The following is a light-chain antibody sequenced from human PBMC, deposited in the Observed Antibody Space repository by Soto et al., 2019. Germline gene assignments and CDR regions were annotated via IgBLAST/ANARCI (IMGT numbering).Light chain of an antibody. CDR1: SSDVGGYEY. CDR3: SSYRSGNTYV. Sequence: QSALTQSASVSGSPGRSITISCTGTSSDVGGYEYVSWYQQHPGKAPKLLIYEVFDRPAAVSRRFSGSKSGNTASLTISGLQAEDEADYYCSSYRSGNTYVFGTGTKVTVL. J-gene: IGLJ1*01. CDR2: EVF. V-gene: IGLV2-14*01.